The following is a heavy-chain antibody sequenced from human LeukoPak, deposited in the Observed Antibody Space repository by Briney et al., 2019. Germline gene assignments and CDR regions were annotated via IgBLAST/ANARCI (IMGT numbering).Heavy chain of an antibody. CDR1: GFTFSSYS. Sequence: GGSLRLSCAASGFTFSSYSMNWVRQAPGKGLEWVSYISSSSSTIYYADSVKGRFTISRDNAKNSLYLQMNSLRAEDTAVYYCARDTLDYGFWSGYYHWGQGTLVTVSS. CDR2: ISSSSSTI. D-gene: IGHD3-3*01. V-gene: IGHV3-48*01. CDR3: ARDTLDYGFWSGYYH. J-gene: IGHJ5*02.